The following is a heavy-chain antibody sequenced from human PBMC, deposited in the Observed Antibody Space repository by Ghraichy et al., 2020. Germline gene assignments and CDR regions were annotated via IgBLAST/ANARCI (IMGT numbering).Heavy chain of an antibody. CDR1: GFTFSSYG. Sequence: GGSLRLSCAASGFTFSSYGMHWVRQAPGKGLEWVAVISYDGSNKYYADSVKGRFTISRDNSKNTLYLQMNSLRAEDTAVYYCAKDGGVATIYPNYFDYWGQGTLVTVSS. J-gene: IGHJ4*02. CDR3: AKDGGVATIYPNYFDY. V-gene: IGHV3-30*18. D-gene: IGHD5-12*01. CDR2: ISYDGSNK.